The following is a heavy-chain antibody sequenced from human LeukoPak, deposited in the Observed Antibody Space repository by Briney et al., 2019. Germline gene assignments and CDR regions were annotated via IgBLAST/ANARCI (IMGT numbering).Heavy chain of an antibody. CDR1: RFSFSNYW. V-gene: IGHV3-74*01. CDR3: ARDIVSGSGSLDY. D-gene: IGHD3-10*01. Sequence: GGSLRLSGAASRFSFSNYWMHWVRHSPGKGLGWVSRVKSDGSNPSYADSVKGRFTISRDNAENMLYLQMNTLGAEDTAVYYCARDIVSGSGSLDYWGQGTLVTVSS. CDR2: VKSDGSNP. J-gene: IGHJ4*02.